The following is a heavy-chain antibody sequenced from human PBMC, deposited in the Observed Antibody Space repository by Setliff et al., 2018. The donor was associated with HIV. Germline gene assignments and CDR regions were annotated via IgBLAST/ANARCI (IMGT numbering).Heavy chain of an antibody. CDR3: ARDAALLDAVRLVGIAVPGGDR. D-gene: IGHD6-19*01. V-gene: IGHV3-7*03. CDR2: IKEDGSSK. Sequence: GGSLRLSCGASGFTFSSYWMTWVRQAPGKGLEWVANIKEDGSSKFYADSVKGRFTITRDNAKNSLYLQMNSLRAEDTAVYYCARDAALLDAVRLVGIAVPGGDRWGQGTLVTVSS. CDR1: GFTFSSYW. J-gene: IGHJ5*02.